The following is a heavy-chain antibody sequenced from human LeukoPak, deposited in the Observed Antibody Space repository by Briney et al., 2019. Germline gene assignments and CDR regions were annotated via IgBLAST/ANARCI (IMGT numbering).Heavy chain of an antibody. CDR1: GYTFTSYG. D-gene: IGHD2-15*01. CDR3: ARDERSSCRGYSCYYFDY. Sequence: ASVKVSCKASGYTFTSYGISWVRQAPGQGLEWMAWISGYNGNTNCAQKFQGRVTMTTDTSTSTAYMEVRSLRSDDTAVYYCARDERSSCRGYSCYYFDYWGQGTLVTVSP. CDR2: ISGYNGNT. V-gene: IGHV1-18*01. J-gene: IGHJ4*02.